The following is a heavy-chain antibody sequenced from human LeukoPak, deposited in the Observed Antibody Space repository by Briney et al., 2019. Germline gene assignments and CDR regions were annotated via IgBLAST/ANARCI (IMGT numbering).Heavy chain of an antibody. J-gene: IGHJ4*02. CDR1: GGSISSYY. CDR2: IYTSGST. Sequence: SETLSLTCTVSGGSISSYYWRWIRQPAGKGLEWIGRIYTSGSTNYNPSLKSRVTMSVDTSKNQFSLKLSSVPAADTAVYYRARERYDILTRYYSFDYRGQGTLVTVSS. D-gene: IGHD3-9*01. CDR3: ARERYDILTRYYSFDY. V-gene: IGHV4-4*07.